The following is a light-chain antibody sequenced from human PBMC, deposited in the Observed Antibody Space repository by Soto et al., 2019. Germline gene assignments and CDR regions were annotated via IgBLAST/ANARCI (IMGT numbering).Light chain of an antibody. CDR3: MQGSHWPPIT. J-gene: IGKJ5*01. Sequence: DVVVTQSPLSLPVTLGQAASISCRSSQSLVHSDGNTYLSWFHQRTGQSPRRLIYKVSNRDSGVPDRFSGSGSGTDFTLKSSRVEAEDVGVYYCMQGSHWPPITFGQGTRLEIK. V-gene: IGKV2-30*02. CDR1: QSLVHSDGNTY. CDR2: KVS.